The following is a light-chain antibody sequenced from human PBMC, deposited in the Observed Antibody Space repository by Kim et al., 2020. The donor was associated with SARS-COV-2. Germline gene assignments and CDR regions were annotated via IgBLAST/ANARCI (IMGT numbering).Light chain of an antibody. CDR3: QAWDSSTGV. CDR2: QDT. CDR1: KLGDKY. V-gene: IGLV3-1*01. Sequence: SYELTQPPSVSVSPGQTASITCSGDKLGDKYACWYQQKPGQSPVLVIYQDTTRPSGIPERFSGSNSGNTATLTISGTQAMDEADYYCQAWDSSTGVFGGGTQLTVL. J-gene: IGLJ3*02.